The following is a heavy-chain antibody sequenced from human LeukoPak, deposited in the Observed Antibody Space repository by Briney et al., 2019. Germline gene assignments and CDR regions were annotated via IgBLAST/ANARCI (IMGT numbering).Heavy chain of an antibody. D-gene: IGHD2-2*02. CDR2: IIPILGIA. V-gene: IGHV1-69*04. Sequence: GSSVKVSCKASGGTFSSYAISWVRQAPGQGLEWMGRIIPILGIANYAQKFQGRVTITADKSTSTAYMELSSLRSEDAAVYYCARLAGCSSTSCDTRSLDYWGQGTLVTVSS. CDR1: GGTFSSYA. CDR3: ARLAGCSSTSCDTRSLDY. J-gene: IGHJ4*02.